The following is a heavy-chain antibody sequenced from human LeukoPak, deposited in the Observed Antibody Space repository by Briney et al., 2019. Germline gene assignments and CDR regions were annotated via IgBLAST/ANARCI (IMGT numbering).Heavy chain of an antibody. CDR3: ARESLDV. CDR2: ISSSSSYI. J-gene: IGHJ6*02. Sequence: PGGSLRLSCAASGFTFSSYSMNWVRQAPGKGLEWVSSISSSSSYIYYADPVKGRFTISRDDAENSLYLQMNSLRAEDTAVYYCARESLDVWGQGTTVTVSS. CDR1: GFTFSSYS. V-gene: IGHV3-21*03.